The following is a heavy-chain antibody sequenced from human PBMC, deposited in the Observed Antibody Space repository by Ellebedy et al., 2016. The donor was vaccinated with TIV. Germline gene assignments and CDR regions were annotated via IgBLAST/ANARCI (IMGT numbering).Heavy chain of an antibody. Sequence: GESLKISCAASGFTFSSFSMNWVRQAPGKGLEWVSYIRGSRSIIYYADSVKGRFTISRDNAKNSLYLQMSSLRAEDTAVYYCAREMGYCSGGSCYARLYYYFGMDVWGQGTTVTVSS. CDR1: GFTFSSFS. V-gene: IGHV3-48*01. CDR3: AREMGYCSGGSCYARLYYYFGMDV. CDR2: IRGSRSII. D-gene: IGHD2-15*01. J-gene: IGHJ6*02.